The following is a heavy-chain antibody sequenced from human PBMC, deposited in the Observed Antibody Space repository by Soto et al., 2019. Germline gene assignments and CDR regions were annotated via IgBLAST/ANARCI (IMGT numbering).Heavy chain of an antibody. V-gene: IGHV1-3*01. J-gene: IGHJ5*02. CDR2: INAGNGNT. CDR3: VIAAHAGGNWFEP. Sequence: ASVKVSSKASGYTFTSYAMHWVRHAPGQRLEWMGWINAGNGNTKYSQKFQGRVTITRDTSASTAYMELSSLRSEDTAVYYCVIAAHAGGNWFEPWGQETLVTVSS. CDR1: GYTFTSYA. D-gene: IGHD6-13*01.